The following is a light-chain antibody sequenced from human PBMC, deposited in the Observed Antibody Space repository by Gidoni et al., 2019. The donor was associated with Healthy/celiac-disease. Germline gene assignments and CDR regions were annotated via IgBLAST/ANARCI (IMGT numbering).Light chain of an antibody. CDR1: SSDVVGYHY. Sequence: QSAPTQPASVSGSPGQSLTISCTGTSSDVVGYHYVSWYQQHPGKAPKLMIYEVSNLPSGVSTLFSVLQAEDEAYYFCSSYTSSSTLVFGTGTKVTVL. CDR3: SSYTSSSTLV. J-gene: IGLJ1*01. V-gene: IGLV2-14*01. CDR2: EVS.